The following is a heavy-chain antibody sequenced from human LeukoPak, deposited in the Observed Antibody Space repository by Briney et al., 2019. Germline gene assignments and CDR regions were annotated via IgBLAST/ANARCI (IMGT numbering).Heavy chain of an antibody. J-gene: IGHJ5*02. CDR2: INPSGGST. D-gene: IGHD2-2*01. CDR1: GYTFTSYY. V-gene: IGHV1-46*01. Sequence: GASVKVSCKASGYTFTSYYMHWVRQAPGQGLEWMGIINPSGGSTSYAQKFQGRVTMTRDTSTSTVYMELSSLRSEDTAVYYCARDLVVVPAAPNWFDPWGQGTLVTVSS. CDR3: ARDLVVVPAAPNWFDP.